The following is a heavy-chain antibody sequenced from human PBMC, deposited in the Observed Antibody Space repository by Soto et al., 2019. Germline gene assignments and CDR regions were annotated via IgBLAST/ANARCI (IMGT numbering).Heavy chain of an antibody. V-gene: IGHV4-31*03. Sequence: SETLSLTCTVSGGSISSGGYYWSWIRQHPGKGLEWIGFIYYSGNTYYNPSLKSRVTISVDTSKKQFSLKLSSVTAADTAVYYCAREGLIGITGTTWFDPWGQGTLVTVSS. D-gene: IGHD1-7*01. CDR2: IYYSGNT. J-gene: IGHJ5*02. CDR3: AREGLIGITGTTWFDP. CDR1: GGSISSGGYY.